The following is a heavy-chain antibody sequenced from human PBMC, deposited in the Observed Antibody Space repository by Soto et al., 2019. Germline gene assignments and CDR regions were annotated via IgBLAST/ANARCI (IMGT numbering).Heavy chain of an antibody. CDR1: DGSVSGGSYY. CDR2: LYFTGST. J-gene: IGHJ4*02. D-gene: IGHD3-16*01. CDR3: ARMSMMTQLDY. V-gene: IGHV4-61*01. Sequence: PSETLSLTCSVSDGSVSGGSYYWSWIRQTPTKGLEFIGYLYFTGSTNYNPSLKSRVSISRDTSKNQFSLNLRSVTAADTAVYYCARMSMMTQLDYWGQGTLVTVSS.